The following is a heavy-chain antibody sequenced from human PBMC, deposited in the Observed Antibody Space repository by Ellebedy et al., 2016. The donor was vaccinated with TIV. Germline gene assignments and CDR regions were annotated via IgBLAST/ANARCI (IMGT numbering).Heavy chain of an antibody. CDR3: ARDPNSPGDTGYGDY. Sequence: PGGSLSLSCAASGFTFTTYWMSWVRQAPGKGLEWVANMNQVGSEKYYVDSVKGRFTISRDTPQNSLYLHMNNLRAEDTAVYYCARDPNSPGDTGYGDYWGQGVVVTVST. CDR1: GFTFTTYW. J-gene: IGHJ4*02. CDR2: MNQVGSEK. V-gene: IGHV3-7*03. D-gene: IGHD5-12*01.